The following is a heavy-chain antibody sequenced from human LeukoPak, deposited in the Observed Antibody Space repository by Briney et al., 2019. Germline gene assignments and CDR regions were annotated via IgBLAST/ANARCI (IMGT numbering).Heavy chain of an antibody. D-gene: IGHD6-13*01. CDR3: AKAASSSWPSYYYGMDV. Sequence: GGSLRLSCAASGFTFSTYSMNWVRQAPGKGLEWVSYISSSSSTIYYADSVKGRFTISRDNAKNTLHLQMNSLRDEDTAVYYCAKAASSSWPSYYYGMDVWGQGTTVTVSS. CDR2: ISSSSSTI. CDR1: GFTFSTYS. V-gene: IGHV3-48*02. J-gene: IGHJ6*02.